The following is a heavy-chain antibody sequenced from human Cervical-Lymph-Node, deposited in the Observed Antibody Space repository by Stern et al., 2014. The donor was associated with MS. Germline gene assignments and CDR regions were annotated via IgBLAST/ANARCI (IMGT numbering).Heavy chain of an antibody. CDR1: GFTFTSSA. CDR3: AAPGITGIYYYGMDV. J-gene: IGHJ6*02. D-gene: IGHD1-20*01. CDR2: IVVGSGNT. V-gene: IGHV1-58*01. Sequence: QLVQSGPEVKKPGTSVKVSCKASGFTFTSSAVQWVRQARGQRLEWIGWIVVGSGNTNYAQKFQERVTITRDMSTSTAYMELSSLRSEDTAVYYCAAPGITGIYYYGMDVWGQGTTVTVSS.